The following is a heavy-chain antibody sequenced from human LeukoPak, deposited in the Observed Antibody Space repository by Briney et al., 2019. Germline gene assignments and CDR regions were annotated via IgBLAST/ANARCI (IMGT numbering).Heavy chain of an antibody. CDR1: GYSISSGTYS. Sequence: SETLSLTCTVSGYSISSGTYSWGWIRQPPGKWLEWIGSIYYTGSTHYNPSLKSRVTISVHTSENQFSLKLNSVTAADTAVYYCARHELVSASWFDPWGQGTLVTVSS. CDR3: ARHELVSASWFDP. V-gene: IGHV4-39*01. D-gene: IGHD2-21*02. CDR2: IYYTGST. J-gene: IGHJ5*02.